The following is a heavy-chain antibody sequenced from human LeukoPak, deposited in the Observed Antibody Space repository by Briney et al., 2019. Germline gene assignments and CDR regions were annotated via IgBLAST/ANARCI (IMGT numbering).Heavy chain of an antibody. J-gene: IGHJ6*02. Sequence: SETLSLTCTVSGGSISSYYWSWIRQPPGKGLEWIGYIYYSGSTNYNPSLKSRVTISVDTSKNQFSLKLSSVTAADTAVYYCARRDIYCYYGMDVWGQGTTVTVSS. V-gene: IGHV4-59*01. CDR3: ARRDIYCYYGMDV. CDR1: GGSISSYY. CDR2: IYYSGST.